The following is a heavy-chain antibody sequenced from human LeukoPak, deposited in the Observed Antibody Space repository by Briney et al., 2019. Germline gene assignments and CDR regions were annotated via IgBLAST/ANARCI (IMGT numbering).Heavy chain of an antibody. V-gene: IGHV4-39*01. D-gene: IGHD3-16*01. CDR2: IFFWGNT. CDR3: ARHRGSLYFFNS. CDR1: GGSISSGNNY. Sequence: SETLSLTCTVSGGSISSGNNYWGWIRQPPGKGLEWIGSIFFWGNTYYNPSLESRVTISVDTSKNQFSLNLSSVTAADTSVYYCARHRGSLYFFNSWGQGALVTVSS. J-gene: IGHJ4*02.